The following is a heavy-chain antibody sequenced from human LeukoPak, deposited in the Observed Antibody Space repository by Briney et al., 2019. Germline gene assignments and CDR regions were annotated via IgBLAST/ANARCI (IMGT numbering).Heavy chain of an antibody. V-gene: IGHV1-8*01. CDR2: MNHNNGNT. D-gene: IGHD3-22*01. CDR1: GYTFTSYD. CDR3: ASGPRHFYDSSGYLDYYYYGMDV. J-gene: IGHJ6*02. Sequence: ASVKLSCTASGYTFTSYDINWVRQATGQGLEWMGWMNHNNGNTGYEHKYQGRITMTRPTSISTAYMELSSLRSEDTAVYYCASGPRHFYDSSGYLDYYYYGMDVWGQGTTVTVSS.